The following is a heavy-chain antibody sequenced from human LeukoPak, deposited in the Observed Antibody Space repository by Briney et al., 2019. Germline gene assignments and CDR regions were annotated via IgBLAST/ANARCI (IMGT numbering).Heavy chain of an antibody. CDR1: GFTFSSYG. CDR2: IRYDGSNK. CDR3: AKDAVVPAAIPYYYYYYMDV. V-gene: IGHV3-30*02. D-gene: IGHD2-2*02. Sequence: GGSLRLSCAASGFTFSSYGMHWVRQAPGKGLEWVAFIRYDGSNKYYADSVKGRFTISRDNSKNTLYLQMNSLRAEDTAVYYCAKDAVVPAAIPYYYYYYMDVWGKGTTVTVSS. J-gene: IGHJ6*03.